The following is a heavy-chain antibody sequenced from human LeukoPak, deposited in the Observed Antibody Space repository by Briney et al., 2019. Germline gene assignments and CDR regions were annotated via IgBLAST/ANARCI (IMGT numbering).Heavy chain of an antibody. J-gene: IGHJ4*02. CDR3: ARLLGSGSYYNLPYYFDY. CDR2: IYPGDSDT. D-gene: IGHD3-10*01. Sequence: GESLKISCKGSGYSFTSYWIGWVRQMPGKGLEWMGIIYPGDSDTRYSPSFQGQVTISADKSISTAYLLWSSLKASDTAMYYCARLLGSGSYYNLPYYFDYWGQGTLVTVSS. V-gene: IGHV5-51*01. CDR1: GYSFTSYW.